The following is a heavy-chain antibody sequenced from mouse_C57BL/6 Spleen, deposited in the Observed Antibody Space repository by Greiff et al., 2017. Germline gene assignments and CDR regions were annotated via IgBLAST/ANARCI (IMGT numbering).Heavy chain of an antibody. CDR1: GYSITSGYY. J-gene: IGHJ2*01. Sequence: EVQRVESGPGLVKPSQSLSLTCSVTGYSITSGYYWNWIRQFPGNKLEWMGYISYDGSNNYNPSLKNRISISRDTSKNQFFLKLNSVTTEDTATYYWARGGYDYDGAFDYWGQGTTLTVSS. CDR3: ARGGYDYDGAFDY. V-gene: IGHV3-6*01. D-gene: IGHD2-4*01. CDR2: ISYDGSN.